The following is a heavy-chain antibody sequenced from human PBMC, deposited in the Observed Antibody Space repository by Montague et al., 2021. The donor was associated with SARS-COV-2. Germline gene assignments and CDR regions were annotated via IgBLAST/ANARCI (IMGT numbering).Heavy chain of an antibody. J-gene: IGHJ4*02. CDR3: ARDDFRWDFDC. CDR1: GDSITSDVSY. D-gene: IGHD2/OR15-2a*01. Sequence: TLSLTCTVSGDSITSDVSYWSWIRQPAGKGLEWIGRIYTTGSTDYNPSLKSRLTISLDTSKNQFSLKLGSVTAADTAVYYCARDDFRWDFDCWGQGTLVTVPS. V-gene: IGHV4-61*02. CDR2: IYTTGST.